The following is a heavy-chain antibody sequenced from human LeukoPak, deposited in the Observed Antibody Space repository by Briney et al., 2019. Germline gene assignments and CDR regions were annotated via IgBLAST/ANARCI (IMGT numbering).Heavy chain of an antibody. Sequence: GGSLRLSCEASGFTFSTFAMIWVRQPPGKGLEWVSSIFPSGGEIHYADSVRGRFTISRDNSKNTLYLQMNSLRAEDTAVYYCAKEETRGGVLDVWGKGTTVTVSS. CDR1: GFTFSTFA. D-gene: IGHD3-10*01. J-gene: IGHJ6*04. V-gene: IGHV3-23*01. CDR3: AKEETRGGVLDV. CDR2: IFPSGGEI.